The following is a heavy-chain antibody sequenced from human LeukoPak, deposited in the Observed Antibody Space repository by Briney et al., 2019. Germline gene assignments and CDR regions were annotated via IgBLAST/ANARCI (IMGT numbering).Heavy chain of an antibody. CDR1: GGSISSSSYY. Sequence: SETLSLTCSVSGGSISSSSYYWGWIRPPPGKGLEWIGSIYYSGSTYYNPSLKSRVTISVDTYKNQFSLKLSSVTAADTAVYYCARRSGSNWYGPFDYWGQGTLVTVSS. CDR2: IYYSGST. V-gene: IGHV4-39*01. D-gene: IGHD6-13*01. J-gene: IGHJ4*02. CDR3: ARRSGSNWYGPFDY.